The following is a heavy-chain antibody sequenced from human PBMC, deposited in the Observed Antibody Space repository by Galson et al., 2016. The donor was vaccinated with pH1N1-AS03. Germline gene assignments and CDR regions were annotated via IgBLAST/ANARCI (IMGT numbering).Heavy chain of an antibody. D-gene: IGHD3-22*01. CDR1: GGTFSSYA. J-gene: IGHJ4*02. V-gene: IGHV1-69*13. Sequence: SVKVSCKAYGGTFSSYAISWMRQAPGQGLEWVGGIRPISGAATYAQKFQGRLTITADESTYTVYMELSSLTSEDTAMYYCARDRHYDSRGRFYYESEHWGQGTLVIVSS. CDR2: IRPISGAA. CDR3: ARDRHYDSRGRFYYESEH.